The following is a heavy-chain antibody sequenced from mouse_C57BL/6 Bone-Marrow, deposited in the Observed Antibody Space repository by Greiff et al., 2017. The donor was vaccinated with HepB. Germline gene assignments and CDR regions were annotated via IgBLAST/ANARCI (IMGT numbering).Heavy chain of an antibody. CDR2: IYPRDGST. J-gene: IGHJ3*01. CDR3: ARGDYYGSSYGAY. CDR1: GYTFTDHT. V-gene: IGHV1-78*01. D-gene: IGHD1-1*01. Sequence: VQVVESDAELVKPGASVKISCKVSGYTFTDHTIHWMKQRPEQGLEWIGYIYPRDGSTKYNEKFKGKATLTADKSSSTAYMQLNSLTSEDSAVYFCARGDYYGSSYGAYWGQGTLVTVSA.